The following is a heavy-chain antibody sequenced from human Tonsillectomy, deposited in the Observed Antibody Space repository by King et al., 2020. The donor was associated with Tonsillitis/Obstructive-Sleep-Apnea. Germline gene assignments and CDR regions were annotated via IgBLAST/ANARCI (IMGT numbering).Heavy chain of an antibody. J-gene: IGHJ4*02. V-gene: IGHV1-69*12. CDR2: IIPIFGTA. CDR3: ARDHLSGWSLFDY. Sequence: QLVRSGAEVKKPGSSVKVSCKASGGTFSSYAIRLVRQAPGQGLEWMGGIIPIFGTANYAPKFQGRVTITADESTSTAYMDLSRLRSEDTAVYYCARDHLSGWSLFDYWGQGTLVTVSS. CDR1: GGTFSSYA. D-gene: IGHD6-19*01.